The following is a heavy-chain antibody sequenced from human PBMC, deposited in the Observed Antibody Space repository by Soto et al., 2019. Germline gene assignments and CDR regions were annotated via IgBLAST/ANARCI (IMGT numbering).Heavy chain of an antibody. CDR1: GFTFSSYA. J-gene: IGHJ4*02. CDR3: AKAYYYGSGSYYAYDY. CDR2: ISGSGGST. D-gene: IGHD3-10*01. Sequence: GGSLRLSCAASGFTFSSYAMNWVRQAPGKGLEWVSAISGSGGSTYYADSVKGRFTISRDNSKNTLYLQMNSLRAEDTAVYYCAKAYYYGSGSYYAYDYWGQGTLVTVSS. V-gene: IGHV3-23*01.